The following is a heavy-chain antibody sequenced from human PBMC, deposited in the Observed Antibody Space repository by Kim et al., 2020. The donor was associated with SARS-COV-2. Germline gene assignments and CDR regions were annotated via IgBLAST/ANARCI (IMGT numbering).Heavy chain of an antibody. CDR3: AREGGGSDAFDI. Sequence: SETLSLTCTVSGGSISSYYWSWIRQPPGKGLEWIGYIYYSGSTNYNPSPKSRATISADTSKNQSSLKLSPVTAADTAVYYCAREGGGSDAFDIWGQGTM. CDR1: GGSISSYY. V-gene: IGHV4-59*12. J-gene: IGHJ3*02. CDR2: IYYSGST. D-gene: IGHD3-16*01.